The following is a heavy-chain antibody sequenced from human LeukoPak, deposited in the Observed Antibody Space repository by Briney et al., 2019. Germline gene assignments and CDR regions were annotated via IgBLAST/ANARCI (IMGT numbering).Heavy chain of an antibody. Sequence: SETLSLTCTVSGYSISSGYYWGWIRQPPGKGLEWIGSIYHSGSTYYNPSLKSRVTISVDTSKNQFSLKLSSVTAADTAVYSCARLSDTEAFDIWGQGTMVTVSS. CDR3: ARLSDTEAFDI. CDR2: IYHSGST. D-gene: IGHD5-18*01. J-gene: IGHJ3*02. V-gene: IGHV4-38-2*02. CDR1: GYSISSGYY.